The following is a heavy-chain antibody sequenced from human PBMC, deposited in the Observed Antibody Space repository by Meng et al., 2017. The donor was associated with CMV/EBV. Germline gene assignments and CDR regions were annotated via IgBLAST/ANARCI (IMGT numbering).Heavy chain of an antibody. CDR1: GLTFSNSW. Sequence: CADSGLTFSNSWMHWVRQAPGKGLLWVSRIDSDGSSTSYADSVKGRFTISRDNARNTLYLQMNSLRAEDTAVYYCARADSAGYEYFDLWGRGTLVTVSS. V-gene: IGHV3-74*01. CDR2: IDSDGSST. CDR3: ARADSAGYEYFDL. J-gene: IGHJ2*01. D-gene: IGHD5-12*01.